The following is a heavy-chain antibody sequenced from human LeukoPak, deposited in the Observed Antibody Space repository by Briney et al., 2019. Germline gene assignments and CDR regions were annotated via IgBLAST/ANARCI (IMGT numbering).Heavy chain of an antibody. CDR1: GYTFTDYY. V-gene: IGHV1-2*02. J-gene: IGHJ6*03. CDR3: ARGGYGLYMDV. D-gene: IGHD5-12*01. Sequence: ASVKVSCKASGYTFTDYYMHWVRQAPGQGLEWMGWINPNNGGRIYAQKFQGRVAMTRDTSISTAYMELRSLRSDDTAVYYCARGGYGLYMDVWGKGTTVTVSS. CDR2: INPNNGGR.